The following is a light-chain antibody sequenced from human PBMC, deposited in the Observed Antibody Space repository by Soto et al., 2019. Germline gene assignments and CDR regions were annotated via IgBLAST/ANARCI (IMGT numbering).Light chain of an antibody. CDR3: QQRYNWPPIT. J-gene: IGKJ5*01. Sequence: EIVLTQSPAGLSLSPGETTTLSCRSSQNVANYLDWYQQKPGQAPRLLIHDASNRAAGVPARFSGSGSGTDFTLTISSLEPEDFAVYYCQQRYNWPPITFGQGTRLEIK. V-gene: IGKV3-11*01. CDR1: QNVANY. CDR2: DAS.